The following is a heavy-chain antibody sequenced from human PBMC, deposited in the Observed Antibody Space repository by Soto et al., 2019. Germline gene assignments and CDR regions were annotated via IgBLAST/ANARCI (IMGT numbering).Heavy chain of an antibody. CDR3: ARMSLLTGPFDY. D-gene: IGHD7-27*01. CDR1: GFSLSTSGMC. CDR2: IDWDDDK. Sequence: SGPTLVNPTQTLTLTCTFSGFSLSTSGMCVSWIRQPPGKALEWLARIDWDDDKYYSTSLKTRLAISKDTSKNQVVLTMTNMDPVDTATYFCARMSLLTGPFDYWGQGTLVTVSS. J-gene: IGHJ4*02. V-gene: IGHV2-70*11.